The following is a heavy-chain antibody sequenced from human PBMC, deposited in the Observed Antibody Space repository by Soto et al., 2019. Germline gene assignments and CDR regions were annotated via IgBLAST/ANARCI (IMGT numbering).Heavy chain of an antibody. J-gene: IGHJ5*02. CDR2: ISTTGDNT. Sequence: PGGSLRLSCAASGVTFSIYAMTWVRQAPGKGLDWVSAISTTGDNTYYADSVRGRFTISRDNSKNTLYLQMISLRAEDTAVYFCARKIYHRFDPWGQGTLVTVSS. D-gene: IGHD5-12*01. CDR1: GVTFSIYA. V-gene: IGHV3-23*01. CDR3: ARKIYHRFDP.